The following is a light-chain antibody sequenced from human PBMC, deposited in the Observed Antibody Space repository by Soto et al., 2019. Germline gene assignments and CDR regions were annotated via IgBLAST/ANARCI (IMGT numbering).Light chain of an antibody. Sequence: QSALTQPASVSGSPGQSITISCTGTGSDVGGYDYVSWYQHHPGKAPKGMIYEVTNRPSGVSNRFSGSKSGNTASLTISGLLAEDEADYYCSSYTSSSTYVFGTGTKLTVL. J-gene: IGLJ1*01. CDR2: EVT. CDR3: SSYTSSSTYV. V-gene: IGLV2-14*01. CDR1: GSDVGGYDY.